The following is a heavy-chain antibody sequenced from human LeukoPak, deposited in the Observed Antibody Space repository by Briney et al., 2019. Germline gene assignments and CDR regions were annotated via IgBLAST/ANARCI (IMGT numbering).Heavy chain of an antibody. V-gene: IGHV3-21*01. CDR3: ARDNYYDSSRSPSFDY. J-gene: IGHJ4*02. Sequence: GGSLRLSCAASGFTFSRYSMNWVRRAPGKGLEWVSSISSSSSYIYYADSVKGRFTISRDNAKNSLYLQMNSLRAEDTAVYYCARDNYYDSSRSPSFDYWGQGTLVTVSS. D-gene: IGHD3-22*01. CDR2: ISSSSSYI. CDR1: GFTFSRYS.